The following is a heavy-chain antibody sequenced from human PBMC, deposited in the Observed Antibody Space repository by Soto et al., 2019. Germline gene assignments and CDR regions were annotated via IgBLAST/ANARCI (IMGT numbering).Heavy chain of an antibody. CDR2: ISYDGSNK. CDR1: GFTFSSYG. V-gene: IGHV3-30*18. Sequence: LRLSCAASGFTFSSYGMHWVRQAPGKGLEWVAVISYDGSNKYYADSVKGRFTISRDNSKNTLYLQMNSLRAEDTAVYYCAKAQYYDFWSGYYPGYYYYGMDVWGQGTTVTVSS. CDR3: AKAQYYDFWSGYYPGYYYYGMDV. J-gene: IGHJ6*02. D-gene: IGHD3-3*01.